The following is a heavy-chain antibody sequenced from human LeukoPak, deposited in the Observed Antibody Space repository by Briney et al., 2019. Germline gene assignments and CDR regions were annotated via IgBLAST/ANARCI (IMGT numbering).Heavy chain of an antibody. CDR1: GFSFGTYS. V-gene: IGHV3-48*02. Sequence: PGGSLRLSCAASGFSFGTYSMNWVRLTPGKGLEWVSYISGSGTTIYHADSVRGRFTISRDNAKNSLFLQMNSLRDEDTAVYYCAREPTTNCFDSWGQGTLVTVSS. CDR2: ISGSGTTI. J-gene: IGHJ5*01. D-gene: IGHD1-1*01. CDR3: AREPTTNCFDS.